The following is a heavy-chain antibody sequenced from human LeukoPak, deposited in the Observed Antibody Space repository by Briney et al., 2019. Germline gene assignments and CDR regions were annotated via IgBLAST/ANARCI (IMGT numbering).Heavy chain of an antibody. CDR1: GGTFSSYA. V-gene: IGHV1-69*04. Sequence: ASVKVSCKASGGTFSSYAISWVRQAPGQGLEWMGRIIPILGIANYAQKFQGRVTITADKSTSTAYMELSGLRSEDTAVYYCARVGTDYYYYGMDVWGQGTTVTVSS. J-gene: IGHJ6*02. CDR3: ARVGTDYYYYGMDV. D-gene: IGHD1-1*01. CDR2: IIPILGIA.